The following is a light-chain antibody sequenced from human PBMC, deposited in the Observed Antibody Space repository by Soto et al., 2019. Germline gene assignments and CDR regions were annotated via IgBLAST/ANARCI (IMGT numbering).Light chain of an antibody. V-gene: IGLV4-69*01. CDR2: PNNDGSH. Sequence: QAVVTQSPSASASLGASVKLTCTLSSGHSSYAIAWHQKQPGKGPRYLMDPNNDGSHTKGDGIPDRFSGSSSGADRYLIISSLQSEDEADYYCQTWGTGFQFFGGGTKLTVL. CDR3: QTWGTGFQF. CDR1: SGHSSYA. J-gene: IGLJ2*01.